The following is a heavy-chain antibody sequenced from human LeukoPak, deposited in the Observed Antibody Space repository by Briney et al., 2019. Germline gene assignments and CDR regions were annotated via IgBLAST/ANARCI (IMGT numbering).Heavy chain of an antibody. Sequence: SETLSLTCAVYGGSFSGYYWSWIRQPPGKGLEWIGYIYYSGSTNYNPSLKSRVTISVDTSKNQFSLKLSSVTAADTAVYYCARIRYYYYMDAWGKGTTVTVSS. CDR3: ARIRYYYYMDA. CDR2: IYYSGST. CDR1: GGSFSGYY. V-gene: IGHV4-59*01. J-gene: IGHJ6*03.